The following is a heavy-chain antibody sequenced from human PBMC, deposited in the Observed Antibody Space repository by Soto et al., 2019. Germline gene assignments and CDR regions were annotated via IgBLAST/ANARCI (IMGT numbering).Heavy chain of an antibody. V-gene: IGHV3-23*01. D-gene: IGHD3-3*01. CDR2: VSASGLNK. CDR3: ARETYYDFWSGPYYGMDV. CDR1: GFTFSTYA. Sequence: GSLRLSCAASGFTFSTYAMAWVRQAPGKGLEWVSGVSASGLNKYYADSVKGRFTISRDNSKNTLYLQMNSLRAEDTAVYYCARETYYDFWSGPYYGMDVWGQGTTVTVSS. J-gene: IGHJ6*02.